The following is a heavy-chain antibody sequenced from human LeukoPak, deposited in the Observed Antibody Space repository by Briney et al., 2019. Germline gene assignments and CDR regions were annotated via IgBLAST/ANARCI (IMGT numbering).Heavy chain of an antibody. D-gene: IGHD6-19*01. CDR2: IYTSGST. J-gene: IGHJ5*02. V-gene: IGHV4-61*02. CDR3: ARDRGPARSGWHGPPSNWFDP. CDR1: GGSISSGSYY. Sequence: PSQTLSLTCTVSGGSISSGSYYWSWIRQPAGKGLEWIGRIYTSGSTNYNPSLKSRVTISVDTSKNQFSLKLNSVTAADTAVYYCARDRGPARSGWHGPPSNWFDPWGQRTLVTVSS.